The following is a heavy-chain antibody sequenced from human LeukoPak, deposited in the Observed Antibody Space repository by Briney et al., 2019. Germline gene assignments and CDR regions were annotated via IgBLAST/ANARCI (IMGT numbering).Heavy chain of an antibody. CDR1: DGSISSYY. CDR3: ARGGTGSTGFDY. D-gene: IGHD1-7*01. CDR2: IHASGSA. Sequence: PSETLSLTCTVSDGSISSYYWTWIRQPAGKGLEWIGRIHASGSANYNPSLQSRVTMSVDTSKNQFSLKLSSVTAADTAVYYCARGGTGSTGFDYWGQGTLVTVSS. J-gene: IGHJ4*02. V-gene: IGHV4-4*07.